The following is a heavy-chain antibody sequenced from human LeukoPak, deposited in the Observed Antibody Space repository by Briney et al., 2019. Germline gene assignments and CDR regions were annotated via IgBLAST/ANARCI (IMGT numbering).Heavy chain of an antibody. CDR1: GFTFRSYA. V-gene: IGHV3-23*01. CDR3: AKDHYYGSGSFDY. D-gene: IGHD3-10*01. CDR2: ISGSGGST. Sequence: GGSLRLSCVASGFTFRSYAMSWVRQAPGKGLEWVSAISGSGGSTYYADSVKGWFTFSRDNSKNALYLQMNSLRAEDTAVYYCAKDHYYGSGSFDYWGQGTLVTVSS. J-gene: IGHJ4*02.